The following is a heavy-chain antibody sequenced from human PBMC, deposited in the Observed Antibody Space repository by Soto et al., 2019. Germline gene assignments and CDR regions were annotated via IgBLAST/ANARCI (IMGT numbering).Heavy chain of an antibody. Sequence: EVQLLESGGGLVQPGGSLRLSCVGSGFSFRKYAMNWVRQAPGKGLEWVSGISGSGGSGRGFYADPVKGRFTISRDNSKNTLYLEMNSLRAEDMAVYYCAKDLDDYSSAIDFWGQGTLVTVSS. CDR2: ISGSGGSGRG. D-gene: IGHD4-4*01. CDR1: GFSFRKYA. J-gene: IGHJ4*02. V-gene: IGHV3-23*01. CDR3: AKDLDDYSSAIDF.